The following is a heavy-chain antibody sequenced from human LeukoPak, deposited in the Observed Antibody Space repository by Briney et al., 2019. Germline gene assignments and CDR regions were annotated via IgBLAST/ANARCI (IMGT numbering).Heavy chain of an antibody. J-gene: IGHJ6*02. CDR3: ARVYGSGRYLDYYYYGMDV. V-gene: IGHV1-18*01. Sequence: ASVKVSCKASGYTFTSYGISWVRQAPGQGLEWMGWISAYNGNTNYAQKLQGRVTMTTDTSTSTAYMELRSLRSDDTAVCYCARVYGSGRYLDYYYYGMDVWGQGTTVTVSS. CDR2: ISAYNGNT. CDR1: GYTFTSYG. D-gene: IGHD3-10*01.